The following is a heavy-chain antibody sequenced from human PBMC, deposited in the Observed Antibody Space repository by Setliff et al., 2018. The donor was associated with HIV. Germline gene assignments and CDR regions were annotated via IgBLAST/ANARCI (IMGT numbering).Heavy chain of an antibody. D-gene: IGHD1-1*01. CDR1: GYTFTTYS. CDR3: ARRASTAEVFDY. V-gene: IGHV1-3*04. J-gene: IGHJ4*02. CDR2: LRTGNGDT. Sequence: ASVKVSCKFSGYTFTTYSTHWVRQAPGQRPEWMGWLRTGNGDTSYSESLQGRVTFTSDTSANTAYMELRSLGSDDTAVYFCARRASTAEVFDYWGQGTLVTVSS.